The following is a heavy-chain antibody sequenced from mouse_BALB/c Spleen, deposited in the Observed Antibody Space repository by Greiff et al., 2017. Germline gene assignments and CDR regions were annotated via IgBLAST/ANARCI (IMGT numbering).Heavy chain of an antibody. V-gene: IGHV1-69*01. CDR3: ARSGDGYYGGYFDY. D-gene: IGHD2-3*01. CDR2: IDTSDSYT. CDR1: GYTFTDYW. Sequence: QVQLKQPGAELVMPGASVKMSCKASGYTFTDYWMHWVKQRPGQGLEWIGAIDTSDSYTSYNQKFKGKATLTADKSSSTAYMQLSSLTSEDSAVYFCARSGDGYYGGYFDYWGQGTTLTVSS. J-gene: IGHJ2*01.